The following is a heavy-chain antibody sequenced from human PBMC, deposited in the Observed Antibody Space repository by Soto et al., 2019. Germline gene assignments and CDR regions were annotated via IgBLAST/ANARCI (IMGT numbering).Heavy chain of an antibody. Sequence: QVQLVQSGAEVKKPGASVKVSCKASGYTFTNYDINWVRQAPGQGLEWMGWISAYNGDTNYAQKLQGRVTMTTYTSTSTAYMELRSLRSDDTAVYYCARSGLPDPVVVVGHTPFDPWGQGTLVTVSS. J-gene: IGHJ5*02. V-gene: IGHV1-18*01. D-gene: IGHD2-15*01. CDR3: ARSGLPDPVVVVGHTPFDP. CDR1: GYTFTNYD. CDR2: ISAYNGDT.